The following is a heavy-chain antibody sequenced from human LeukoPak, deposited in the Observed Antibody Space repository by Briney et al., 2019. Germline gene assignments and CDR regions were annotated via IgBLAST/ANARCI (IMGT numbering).Heavy chain of an antibody. CDR2: IYSGGST. CDR3: ARSPPLVVSAAYYYMDV. V-gene: IGHV3-66*02. J-gene: IGHJ6*03. Sequence: GGSLRLSCAASGFTVSSNYMNWVRQAPGEGLEWVSVIYSGGSTYYADSVKGRFTISRDNSKNTLYLQTNSLRAEDTAVYYCARSPPLVVSAAYYYMDVWGKGTTVTVSS. D-gene: IGHD2-2*01. CDR1: GFTVSSNY.